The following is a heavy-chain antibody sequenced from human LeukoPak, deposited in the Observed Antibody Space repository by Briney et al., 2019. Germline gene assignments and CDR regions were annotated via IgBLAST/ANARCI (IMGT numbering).Heavy chain of an antibody. CDR3: AHQVPPNDEFFDH. J-gene: IGHJ5*02. CDR2: ISNTGRAT. Sequence: GGSLRLSCVASGFTISSYSMHWVRQAPGEGLEWLSGISNTGRATDYADSIKGRLTISRDNSKNTVFLQMNSLRAEDTAEYFCAHQVPPNDEFFDHWGQGTLVTVSS. V-gene: IGHV3-23*01. CDR1: GFTISSYS.